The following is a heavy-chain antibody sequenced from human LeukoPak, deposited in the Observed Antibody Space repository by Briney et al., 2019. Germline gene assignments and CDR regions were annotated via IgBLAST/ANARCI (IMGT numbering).Heavy chain of an antibody. CDR3: ASTTGLDD. CDR2: INPNSGGT. CDR1: GYTFTGYY. Sequence: ASVKVSCKASGYTFTGYYMHWVRQAPGQGLEWMGWINPNSGGTNYVQRFQGRVTMTRDTSSSTAYMELSRLRSDDTAMFYCASTTGLDDWGQGTLLTVSS. V-gene: IGHV1-2*02. J-gene: IGHJ4*02. D-gene: IGHD1-1*01.